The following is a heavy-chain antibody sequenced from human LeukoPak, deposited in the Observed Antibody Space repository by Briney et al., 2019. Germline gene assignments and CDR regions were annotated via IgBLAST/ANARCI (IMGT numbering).Heavy chain of an antibody. CDR3: ARGPDTSSWTAEYFQH. Sequence: GASVKVSCKASGYSFSNYDISWVRLRQATGQGPEWMGWMNPHSGDTGSPQRFRGRVSMTWDTSISTAYLELSGLTSDDTAVYYCARGPDTSSWTAEYFQHWGQGTLVTVSS. J-gene: IGHJ1*01. D-gene: IGHD6-13*01. V-gene: IGHV1-8*01. CDR1: GYSFSNYD. CDR2: MNPHSGDT.